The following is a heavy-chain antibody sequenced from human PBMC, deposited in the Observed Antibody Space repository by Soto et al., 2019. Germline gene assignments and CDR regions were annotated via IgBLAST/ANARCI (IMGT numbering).Heavy chain of an antibody. CDR1: GYTFTSYG. V-gene: IGHV1-18*01. CDR3: ARVRVFSGYGSGSSTYYYYGMDV. CDR2: ISAYNGNT. D-gene: IGHD3-10*01. J-gene: IGHJ6*02. Sequence: QVQLVQSGAEVKKPGASVKVSCKASGYTFTSYGISWVRQAPGQGLEWMGWISAYNGNTNYAQKLQGRVTMTTDTSTSTAYMELRSLRSDDTAVYHCARVRVFSGYGSGSSTYYYYGMDVWGQGTTVTVSS.